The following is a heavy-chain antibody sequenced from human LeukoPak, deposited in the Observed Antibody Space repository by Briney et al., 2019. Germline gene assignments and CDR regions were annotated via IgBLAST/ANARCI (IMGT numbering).Heavy chain of an antibody. Sequence: SETLSLTCTVSGGSLSSYYWSWIRQPPGKGLEWIGYIYYSGSTNYNPSLKSRVTISVDTSKNQFSLKLSSVTAADTAVYYCARLTPVEGFDYWGQGTLVTVSS. D-gene: IGHD4-23*01. CDR1: GGSLSSYY. J-gene: IGHJ4*02. V-gene: IGHV4-59*08. CDR3: ARLTPVEGFDY. CDR2: IYYSGST.